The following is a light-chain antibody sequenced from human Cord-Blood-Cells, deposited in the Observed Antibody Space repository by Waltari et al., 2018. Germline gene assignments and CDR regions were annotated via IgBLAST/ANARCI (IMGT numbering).Light chain of an antibody. CDR3: AAWDDSLSGPWV. CDR2: RNN. J-gene: IGLJ3*02. V-gene: IGLV1-47*01. CDR1: SSNIGSNY. Sequence: QSVLTQSPSASGTPGQRVTISCSGSSSNIGSNYVYWYQQLPGTAPKLLIYRNNQRPSGVPDRFSVSKSGTSASLAISGLRSEDEADYYCAAWDDSLSGPWVFGGGTKLTVL.